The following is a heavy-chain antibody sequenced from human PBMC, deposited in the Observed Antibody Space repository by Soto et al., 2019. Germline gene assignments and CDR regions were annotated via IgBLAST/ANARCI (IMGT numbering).Heavy chain of an antibody. V-gene: IGHV1-2*04. CDR3: ARSRLWDSSGYNY. J-gene: IGHJ4*02. Sequence: ASVKVSCKASGYTFTGYYMHWVRQAPGQGLEWMGWINPNSGGTNYAQKFQGWVTMTRDTSISTAYMELSSLRSEDTAVYYCARSRLWDSSGYNYWGQGTLVTVSS. CDR2: INPNSGGT. D-gene: IGHD3-22*01. CDR1: GYTFTGYY.